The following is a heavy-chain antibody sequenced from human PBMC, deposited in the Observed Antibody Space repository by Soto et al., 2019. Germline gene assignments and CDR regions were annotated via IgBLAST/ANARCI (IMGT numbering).Heavy chain of an antibody. J-gene: IGHJ5*02. CDR2: IYYSGNT. CDR3: ARIPVDTSMIYWLDP. Sequence: PLDTLSVSCTFSGFSVSSGGCYWSWIRQPPGKGLEWIGYIYYSGNTNYNPSLKSRVIISVDTSKNLFSLKLTSVTAADMAVYYCARIPVDTSMIYWLDPWGQGTLVTVSS. V-gene: IGHV4-61*08. D-gene: IGHD5-18*01. CDR1: GFSVSSGGCY.